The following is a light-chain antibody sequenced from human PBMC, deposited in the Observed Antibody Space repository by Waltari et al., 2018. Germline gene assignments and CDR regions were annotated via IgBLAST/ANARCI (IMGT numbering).Light chain of an antibody. CDR1: QSVSSN. CDR2: GAS. Sequence: EIVMTQSPATLSVSPVERATLSCRASQSVSSNLAWYQQNPGQAPRLLIYGASTRATGIPARFSGSGSGTEFTLTISSMQAEDVAVYYCQQYNNWPKTFGQGTKVEIK. V-gene: IGKV3-15*01. J-gene: IGKJ1*01. CDR3: QQYNNWPKT.